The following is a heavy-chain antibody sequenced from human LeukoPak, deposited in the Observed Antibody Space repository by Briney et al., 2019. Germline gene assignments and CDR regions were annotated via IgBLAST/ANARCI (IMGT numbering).Heavy chain of an antibody. J-gene: IGHJ4*02. D-gene: IGHD3-10*01. V-gene: IGHV1-2*02. CDR2: IIPKSGAT. CDR3: TRDLRSGGVTYGQDS. CDR1: GFTFTDYF. Sequence: GASVKVSCTASGFTFTDYFIHWVRQAPGQGLEWMGWIIPKSGATNFAQRFRDTVTVTSDTSTVSMDLSRLTSDDTAVYYCTRDLRSGGVTYGQDSWGQGTLVTVSS.